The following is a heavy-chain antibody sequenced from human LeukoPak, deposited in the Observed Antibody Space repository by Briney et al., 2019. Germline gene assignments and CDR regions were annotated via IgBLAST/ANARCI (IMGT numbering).Heavy chain of an antibody. CDR2: MNAGNGNT. J-gene: IGHJ5*02. V-gene: IGHV1-3*01. CDR3: TREVWGFDP. D-gene: IGHD7-27*01. CDR1: GFTFTDYI. Sequence: ASVTVSYTASGFTFTDYIIHWVRQAPGQRIEWMGWMNAGNGNTKYSQNFQGRVTITSDTSPSTAYMELSSLRSEDTAVYYCTREVWGFDPWGQGTLVTVSS.